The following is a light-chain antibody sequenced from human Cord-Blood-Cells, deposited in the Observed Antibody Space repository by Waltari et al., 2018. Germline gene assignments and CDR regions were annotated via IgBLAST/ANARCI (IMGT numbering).Light chain of an antibody. CDR1: QSVSSN. J-gene: IGKJ2*01. CDR2: GAS. CDR3: QQYNNWPPHLPVYTT. Sequence: EIVMTQSPATLSVSPGERATLSCRASQSVSSNLAWYQQKPGQAPRLLIYGASTRATGNPARFSGSGSGTEFTHTISSLQSEDFAVYYRQQYNNWPPHLPVYTTFGQGTKLEIK. V-gene: IGKV3-15*01.